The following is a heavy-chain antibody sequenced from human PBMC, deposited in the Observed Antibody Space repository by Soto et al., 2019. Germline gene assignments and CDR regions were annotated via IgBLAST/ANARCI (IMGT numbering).Heavy chain of an antibody. CDR1: GGSISSYY. CDR2: IYYSGST. Sequence: QVQLQESGPGLVKPSETLSLTCTVSGGSISSYYWSWIRQPPGKGLEWIGYIYYSGSTNYNPSLKSRVTISVDTSKNQFSLKLSSVTAAHTAVYYCARSIAAAGTDYYYGMDVWGQGTTVTVSS. J-gene: IGHJ6*02. D-gene: IGHD6-13*01. CDR3: ARSIAAAGTDYYYGMDV. V-gene: IGHV4-59*01.